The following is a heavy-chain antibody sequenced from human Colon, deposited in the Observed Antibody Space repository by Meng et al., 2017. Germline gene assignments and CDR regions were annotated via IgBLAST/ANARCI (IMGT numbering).Heavy chain of an antibody. D-gene: IGHD1-1*01. Sequence: VLRQEAAPGWWPPLGTLLLTSTFLGDSISSDCWCSWCRQPRGKGLEWFGEVYHRGDTNYNPSLKSRVVISVDRSKNQFSLNLSSVTAADTALYYCGRDQGRQLINHWGQGTPVAVSS. V-gene: IGHV4-4*03. CDR2: VYHRGDT. CDR3: GRDQGRQLINH. CDR1: GDSISSDCW. J-gene: IGHJ4*02.